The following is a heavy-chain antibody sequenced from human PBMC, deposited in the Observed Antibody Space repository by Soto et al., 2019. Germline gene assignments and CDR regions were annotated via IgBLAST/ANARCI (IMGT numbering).Heavy chain of an antibody. CDR2: INAGNGNT. Sequence: QVQLAQSGAEVKKPGASVKVSCKASGYTFTSSAIHWVRQAPGQGLEWMGWINAGNGNTKHSQKFQHRVTITTDTSASTAYMELSSLRFEDTAVYYCARDVAVAGDSNFDYWGQGTLVTVSS. J-gene: IGHJ4*02. V-gene: IGHV1-3*01. CDR1: GYTFTSSA. CDR3: ARDVAVAGDSNFDY. D-gene: IGHD6-19*01.